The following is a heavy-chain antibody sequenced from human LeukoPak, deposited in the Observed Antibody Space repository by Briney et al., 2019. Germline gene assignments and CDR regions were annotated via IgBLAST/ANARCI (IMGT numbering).Heavy chain of an antibody. CDR3: ARGQLWLLGSGWFDP. J-gene: IGHJ5*02. Sequence: PSETLSLTCTVSGGSISSSSYYWGWIRQPPGKGLEWIGSIYYSGSTYYNPSLKSRVTISVDTSKNQFSLKLSSVTAADTAVYYCARGQLWLLGSGWFDPWGQGTLVTVSS. CDR2: IYYSGST. V-gene: IGHV4-39*07. CDR1: GGSISSSSYY. D-gene: IGHD5-18*01.